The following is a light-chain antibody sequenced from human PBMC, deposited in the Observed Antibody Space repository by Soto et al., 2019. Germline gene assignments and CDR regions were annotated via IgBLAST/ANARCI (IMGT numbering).Light chain of an antibody. V-gene: IGKV3-20*01. CDR1: QNVRSNF. J-gene: IGKJ4*01. Sequence: EIVLTQSPGTLSLSPGEGATLSCRASQNVRSNFLSWFQHKPGQAPRLLVFGASTRATGIPDRFSGSGSGTDFTLTISRLEPEDFAVYYCHQYGNSPLTFGGGTRVEIK. CDR3: HQYGNSPLT. CDR2: GAS.